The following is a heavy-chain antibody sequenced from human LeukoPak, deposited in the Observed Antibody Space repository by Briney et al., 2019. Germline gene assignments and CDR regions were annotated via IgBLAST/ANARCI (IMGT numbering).Heavy chain of an antibody. V-gene: IGHV1-8*01. CDR2: MNPNSRNT. D-gene: IGHD1-7*01. CDR1: GYTCTSYD. Sequence: ASVKVSCKASGYTCTSYDINWVRQATGRGLEWMGWMNPNSRNTGYAQKFQGRVTMTRNTSISTAYMELSSLRSEDTAVYYCARSITRTTLFDYWGQGTLVTVSS. J-gene: IGHJ4*02. CDR3: ARSITRTTLFDY.